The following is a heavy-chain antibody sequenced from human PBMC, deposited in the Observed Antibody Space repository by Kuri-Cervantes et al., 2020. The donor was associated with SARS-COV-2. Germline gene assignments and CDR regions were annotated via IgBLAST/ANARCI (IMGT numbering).Heavy chain of an antibody. CDR1: GYTLTELT. CDR2: FDPEDGET. CDR3: AKDTDSSGYYYLGYYYYGMDF. D-gene: IGHD3-22*01. V-gene: IGHV1-24*01. Sequence: ASVKVSCKVSGYTLTELTMHWVRQAPGKGLEWMGGFDPEDGETIYAQKFQGRVTMTRDTSTSTVYMELSSLRSEDTAVYYCAKDTDSSGYYYLGYYYYGMDFWGQGTTVTVSS. J-gene: IGHJ6*02.